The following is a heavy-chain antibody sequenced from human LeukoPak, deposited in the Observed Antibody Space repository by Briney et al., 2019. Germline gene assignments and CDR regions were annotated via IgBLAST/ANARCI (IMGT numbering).Heavy chain of an antibody. CDR1: GGSFSGYY. J-gene: IGHJ4*02. CDR3: ARVRTGYCSGGSCYGMDY. CDR2: IYYSGST. D-gene: IGHD2-15*01. V-gene: IGHV4-34*09. Sequence: PSETLSLTCAVYGGSFSGYYWGWIRQPPGKGLEWIGYIYYSGSTYYNPSLKSRVTISVDTSKNQFSLKLSSVTAADTAVYYCARVRTGYCSGGSCYGMDYWGQGTLVTVSS.